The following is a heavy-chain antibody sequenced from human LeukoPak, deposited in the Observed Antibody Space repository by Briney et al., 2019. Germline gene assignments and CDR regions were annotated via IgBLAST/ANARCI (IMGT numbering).Heavy chain of an antibody. Sequence: PRGSLRLSCAASGFTFSSYEMNWVRQAPGKGLEWVSYISSSGSTIYYADSVKGRFTISRDNAKNSLYLQMNSLRAEDTAVYYCVRDRLHYGEYEKTFDYWGQGTLVTVSS. CDR1: GFTFSSYE. CDR3: VRDRLHYGEYEKTFDY. V-gene: IGHV3-48*03. J-gene: IGHJ4*02. D-gene: IGHD4-17*01. CDR2: ISSSGSTI.